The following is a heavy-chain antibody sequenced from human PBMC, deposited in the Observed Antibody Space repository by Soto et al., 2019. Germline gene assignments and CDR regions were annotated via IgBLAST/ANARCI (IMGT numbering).Heavy chain of an antibody. V-gene: IGHV1-3*05. CDR1: GYTFTNYA. D-gene: IGHD6-13*01. CDR2: INAGNDNT. Sequence: QVQLVQSGAEEKKPGASVKVSCKASGYTFTNYAMHWVRQAPGQRLEWMGWINAGNDNTKYSQKFQGRVTITRDTSASTAYMELSSLRYEDTAVYYCARDYTAAAGHPDYWGQGTLVAVSS. J-gene: IGHJ4*02. CDR3: ARDYTAAAGHPDY.